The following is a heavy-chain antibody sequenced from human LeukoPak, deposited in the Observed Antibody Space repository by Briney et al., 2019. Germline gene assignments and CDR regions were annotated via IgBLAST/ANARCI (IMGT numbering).Heavy chain of an antibody. Sequence: SETLSLTCAVYGGSFSGYYWSWIRQPPGKGLEWIGEINHSGSTNYNPSLKSRVTISVDTSKNQFSLKLSSVTAADTAVYYCARYYYGSGSYFRIRKNAFDIWGQGTMVTVSS. D-gene: IGHD3-10*01. CDR2: INHSGST. CDR1: GGSFSGYY. V-gene: IGHV4-34*01. J-gene: IGHJ3*02. CDR3: ARYYYGSGSYFRIRKNAFDI.